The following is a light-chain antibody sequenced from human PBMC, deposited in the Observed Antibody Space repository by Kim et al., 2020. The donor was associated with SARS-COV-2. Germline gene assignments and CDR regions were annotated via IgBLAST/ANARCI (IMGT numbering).Light chain of an antibody. CDR2: EDT. V-gene: IGLV3-1*01. CDR1: KLGDKY. Sequence: LSPGHAASISCDVDKLGDKYVCWYQQKPGQSPVLLIYEDTKRPSGIPVRFSGSYSGNTATLTISGTQAMDEADYYCQAWDSNTWVFGGGTQLTVL. J-gene: IGLJ3*02. CDR3: QAWDSNTWV.